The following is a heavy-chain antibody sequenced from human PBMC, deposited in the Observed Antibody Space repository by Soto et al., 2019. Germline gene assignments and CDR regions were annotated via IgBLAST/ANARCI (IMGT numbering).Heavy chain of an antibody. V-gene: IGHV4-61*08. D-gene: IGHD6-25*01. CDR2: IYYSGST. J-gene: IGHJ5*02. CDR1: GGSISSGGYY. Sequence: SETLSLTCTVSGGSISSGGYYWSWLRQHPGKGLEWIGYIYYSGSTNYNPSLKSRVTISVDTSKNQFSLKLSSVTAADTAVYYCARDPAQEQRNSRHWFDPWGQGTLVTVSS. CDR3: ARDPAQEQRNSRHWFDP.